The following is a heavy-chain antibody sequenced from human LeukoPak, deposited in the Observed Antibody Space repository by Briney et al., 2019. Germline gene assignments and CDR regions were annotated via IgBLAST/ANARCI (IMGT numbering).Heavy chain of an antibody. J-gene: IGHJ4*02. CDR3: ARGPNGSGSYPAYYFDY. D-gene: IGHD3-10*01. V-gene: IGHV4-34*01. CDR1: GGSFSGYY. Sequence: SETLSLTCAVYGGSFSGYYWSWIRQPPGKGLEWIGEINHSGSTNYNPSLKSRVTISVDTSKNQFSLKLSSVTAADTAVYYCARGPNGSGSYPAYYFDYWGQGTLVTVSS. CDR2: INHSGST.